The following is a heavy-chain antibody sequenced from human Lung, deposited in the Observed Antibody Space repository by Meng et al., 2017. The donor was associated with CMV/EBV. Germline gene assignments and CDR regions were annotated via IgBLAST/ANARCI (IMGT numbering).Heavy chain of an antibody. V-gene: IGHV4-39*01. CDR3: SSTEDYYDSSGFDD. CDR2: IYYSGST. Sequence: GSLRLSCTVSGGSISSSSYYWGWICQPPGKGLEWIGSIYYSGSTYYNPSLKSRVTISVDTSKNQFSLELSAVSAADTAVYYCSSTEDYYDSSGFDDWGQGTXVTVSS. D-gene: IGHD3-22*01. J-gene: IGHJ4*02. CDR1: GGSISSSSYY.